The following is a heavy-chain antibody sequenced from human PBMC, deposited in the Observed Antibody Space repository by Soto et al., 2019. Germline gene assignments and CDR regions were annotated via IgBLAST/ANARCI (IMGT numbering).Heavy chain of an antibody. CDR1: GYTFTSYG. J-gene: IGHJ4*02. D-gene: IGHD2-15*01. CDR3: ARDARGIVVVVAATPFDY. Sequence: QVQLVQSGAEVKKPGASVKVSCKASGYTFTSYGISWVRQAPGQGLEWMGWISAYNGNTNYAQKLQGRVTMTTDTSTSTAYMELRSLRSDDTAVYYCARDARGIVVVVAATPFDYWGQGTLVTVSS. V-gene: IGHV1-18*01. CDR2: ISAYNGNT.